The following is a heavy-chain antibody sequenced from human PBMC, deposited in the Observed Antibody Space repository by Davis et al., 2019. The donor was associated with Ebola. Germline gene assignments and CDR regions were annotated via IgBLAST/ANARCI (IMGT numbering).Heavy chain of an antibody. CDR3: ARDEGKIVVVPTAIVRGSCFDP. J-gene: IGHJ5*02. Sequence: ASVKVSCKASGYTFTDFYIHWVRQAPGQGLEWMGLINPSSGSTTYAQKFQGRVTMTRDTSTGTVYMELSSLRSEDTAVFYCARDEGKIVVVPTAIVRGSCFDPWGQGTLVTVSS. D-gene: IGHD2-2*02. CDR2: INPSSGST. CDR1: GYTFTDFY. V-gene: IGHV1-46*01.